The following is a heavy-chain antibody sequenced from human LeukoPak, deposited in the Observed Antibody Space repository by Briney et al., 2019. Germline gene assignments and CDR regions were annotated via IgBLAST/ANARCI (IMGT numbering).Heavy chain of an antibody. Sequence: SETLSLTCTVSGGSISSYYWSGIRQPPGKGLEWIGYIYYSGSTNYNPSLKSRVTISVDTSKNQFSLKLSSVTAADTAVYYCARGSPIVVVPAAIFDPWGQGTLVTVSS. V-gene: IGHV4-59*01. CDR3: ARGSPIVVVPAAIFDP. CDR2: IYYSGST. J-gene: IGHJ5*02. CDR1: GGSISSYY. D-gene: IGHD2-2*01.